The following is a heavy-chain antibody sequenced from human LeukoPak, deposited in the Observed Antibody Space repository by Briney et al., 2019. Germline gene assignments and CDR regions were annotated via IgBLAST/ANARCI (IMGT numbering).Heavy chain of an antibody. CDR3: ARDNFGGNGGGGDYFDY. D-gene: IGHD1-1*01. CDR1: GFTFSNYE. CDR2: ITSGGVV. V-gene: IGHV3-48*03. J-gene: IGHJ4*02. Sequence: GGSLRLSCAASGFTFSNYEMHWVRQAPGKGLEWLAYITSGGVVYQADSVKGRFTISRDNAKNSLYLQMNSLSAEDTAVYYCARDNFGGNGGGGDYFDYWGRGTLVTVSS.